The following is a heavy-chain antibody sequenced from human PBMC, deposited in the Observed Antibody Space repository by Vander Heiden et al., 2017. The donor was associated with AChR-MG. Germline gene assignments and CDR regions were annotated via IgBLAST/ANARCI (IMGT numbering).Heavy chain of an antibody. CDR2: IDYRGTT. V-gene: IGHV4-31*03. J-gene: IGHJ4*02. CDR1: GASIRNGGYY. D-gene: IGHD5-12*01. Sequence: QVQLQESGPGLVKPSQTLSLPCTVSGASIRNGGYYWSWIRQHPGKGLEWMGYIDYRGTTFYNPSLKSRLTMSVDTSNNQFSLRLNSVTAADTAVFYCARVTPLRDGYNHDSWGQGTLVTVSS. CDR3: ARVTPLRDGYNHDS.